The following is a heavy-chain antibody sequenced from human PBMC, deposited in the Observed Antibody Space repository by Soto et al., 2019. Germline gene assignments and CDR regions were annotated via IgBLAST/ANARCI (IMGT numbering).Heavy chain of an antibody. Sequence: QVQLQESGPGLVKPSQTLSLTCTVSGVSISSGDYFWGWIRQPPGKGLEWIGYIYYTGSTYFNPSLQSRSFLSVETSKNHFFLRLNSVTAADTAVYYCARRAAGYARPFYVDFWGQGTLVTVSS. CDR3: ARRAAGYARPFYVDF. J-gene: IGHJ4*02. V-gene: IGHV4-30-4*01. D-gene: IGHD1-1*01. CDR2: IYYTGST. CDR1: GVSISSGDYF.